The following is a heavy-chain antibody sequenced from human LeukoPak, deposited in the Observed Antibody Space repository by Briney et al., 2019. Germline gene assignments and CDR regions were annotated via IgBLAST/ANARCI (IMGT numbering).Heavy chain of an antibody. Sequence: KPSETLSLTCAVYGGSFSGYYWSWIRQPPGKGLEWIGEINHSGSTNYNPSLKSRVTISVDTSKNQFSLKLSSVTAADTAVYYCASFSTGNYYMDVWGKGTTVTVSS. V-gene: IGHV4-34*01. CDR2: INHSGST. CDR1: GGSFSGYY. J-gene: IGHJ6*03. CDR3: ASFSTGNYYMDV. D-gene: IGHD2-2*01.